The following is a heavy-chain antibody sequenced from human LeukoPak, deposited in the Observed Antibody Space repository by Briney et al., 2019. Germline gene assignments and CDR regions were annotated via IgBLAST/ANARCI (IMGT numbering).Heavy chain of an antibody. V-gene: IGHV1-2*02. CDR1: GYTFIGYH. J-gene: IGHJ4*02. CDR3: ARLPRVHFDS. Sequence: GASLKVSCKASGYTFIGYHIHWGRPAPEQGVEWMGWINPNRGGTNLAQKFQGRVIMTRDTSISTAYMEVTRLRSDDTAIYYCARLPRVHFDSWGQGTLVTVSS. D-gene: IGHD2-8*01. CDR2: INPNRGGT.